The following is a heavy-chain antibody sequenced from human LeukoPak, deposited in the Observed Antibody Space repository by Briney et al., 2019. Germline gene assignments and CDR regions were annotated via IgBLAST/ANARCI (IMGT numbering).Heavy chain of an antibody. V-gene: IGHV3-30-3*01. CDR3: ARWPSDY. J-gene: IGHJ4*02. Sequence: GRSLRLSCAASGFTFSSYAMHWVRQAPGKGLEWVAVISYDGSNKYYADSVKGRFTISRDNSKNTLYLQMNSLRAEDTAVYYCARWPSDYWGQGTLVTVSS. CDR2: ISYDGSNK. CDR1: GFTFSSYA.